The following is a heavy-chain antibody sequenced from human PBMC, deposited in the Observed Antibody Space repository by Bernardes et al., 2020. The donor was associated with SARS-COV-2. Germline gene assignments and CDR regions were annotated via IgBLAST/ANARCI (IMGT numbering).Heavy chain of an antibody. J-gene: IGHJ4*02. D-gene: IGHD4-17*01. V-gene: IGHV3-15*01. CDR1: GFTFPNAW. CDR3: TTDLHDYGDLDY. CDR2: IKGKTDGGTK. Sequence: GGSLRLSCAASGFTFPNAWVSWVRQGPGKGLEWVCRIKGKTDGGTKDYAAPVKGRFTISRDDSKNTMYLQMNSLKTEDTAVYYCTTDLHDYGDLDYWGQGTLVTVSS.